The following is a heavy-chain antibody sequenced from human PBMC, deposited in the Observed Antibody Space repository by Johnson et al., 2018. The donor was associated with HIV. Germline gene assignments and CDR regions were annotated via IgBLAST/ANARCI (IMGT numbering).Heavy chain of an antibody. Sequence: QVQLVESGGGVAQPGRSLRLSCTASGFTFSTYAMHWVRQAPGKGLEWVAIISYDGNNKYYADSVKGRFTISRDNAKNSLYLQMNSLRAEDTAVYYCATDIVVVLAVTGTGAAFDIWGQGTMVTVSS. V-gene: IGHV3-30-3*01. J-gene: IGHJ3*02. CDR1: GFTFSTYA. CDR2: ISYDGNNK. D-gene: IGHD2-15*01. CDR3: ATDIVVVLAVTGTGAAFDI.